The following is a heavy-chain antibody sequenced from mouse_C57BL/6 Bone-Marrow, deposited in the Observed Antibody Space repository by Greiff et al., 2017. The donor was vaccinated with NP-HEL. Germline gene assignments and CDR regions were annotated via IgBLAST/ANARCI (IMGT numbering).Heavy chain of an antibody. CDR2: IDPNSGGT. CDR1: GYTFTSYW. D-gene: IGHD2-1*01. Sequence: QVQLQQPGAELVKPGASVKLSCKASGYTFTSYWMHWVKQRPGRGLEWIGRIDPNSGGTTYHAKFKSTATLTVDKPSSTAYMQLSSLTSEDSAVYYCARPLYYGNYDAMDYWGQGTSVTVSS. CDR3: ARPLYYGNYDAMDY. V-gene: IGHV1-72*01. J-gene: IGHJ4*01.